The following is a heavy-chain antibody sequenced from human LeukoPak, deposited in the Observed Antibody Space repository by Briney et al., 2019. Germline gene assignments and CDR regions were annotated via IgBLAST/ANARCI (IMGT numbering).Heavy chain of an antibody. V-gene: IGHV3-66*01. D-gene: IGHD6-19*01. J-gene: IGHJ3*02. CDR3: AREISSGWLGDAFDI. CDR2: IYSGGST. Sequence: PGGSLRLSCAASGFTVSSNYMSWVRQAPGKGLEWVSVIYSGGSTCYADSVKGRFTISRDNSKNTLYLQMNSLRAEDTAVYYCAREISSGWLGDAFDIWGQGTMVTVPS. CDR1: GFTVSSNY.